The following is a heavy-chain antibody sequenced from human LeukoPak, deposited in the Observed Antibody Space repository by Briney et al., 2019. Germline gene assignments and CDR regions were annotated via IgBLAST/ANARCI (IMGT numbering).Heavy chain of an antibody. CDR1: GLTFSIHW. J-gene: IGHJ5*02. D-gene: IGHD3-10*01. CDR3: ARGLLWFGELRSLTWFDP. V-gene: IGHV3-7*01. Sequence: GGSLRLSCAASGLTFSIHWMNWVRQAPGKGLECVANINQDGSDKYYVDSVKGRFTISRDNAKNSLYLQMNSLRAEDTAVYYCARGLLWFGELRSLTWFDPWGQGTLVTVSS. CDR2: INQDGSDK.